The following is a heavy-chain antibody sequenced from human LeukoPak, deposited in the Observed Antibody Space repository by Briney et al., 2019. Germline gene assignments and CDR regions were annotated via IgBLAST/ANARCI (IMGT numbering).Heavy chain of an antibody. J-gene: IGHJ6*03. CDR1: GGSFSGYY. Sequence: SETLSLTCAVYGGSFSGYYWSWIRQPPGKGLERIGEINHSGSTNYNPSLKSRVTISVDTSKNQFSLKLSSVTAADTAVYYCARGYYDFWSGYRRSYYYYYYMDVWGKGTTVTVSS. D-gene: IGHD3-3*01. CDR2: INHSGST. V-gene: IGHV4-34*01. CDR3: ARGYYDFWSGYRRSYYYYYYMDV.